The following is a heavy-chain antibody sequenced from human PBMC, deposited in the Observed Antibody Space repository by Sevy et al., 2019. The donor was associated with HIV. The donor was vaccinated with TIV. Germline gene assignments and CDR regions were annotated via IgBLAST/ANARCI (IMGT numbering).Heavy chain of an antibody. CDR3: ARGMSAYLLANGMDV. CDR1: GYTFSYYY. Sequence: ASVKVSCKAYGYTFSYYYMHWVRQAPGQGLEWMGWINPNRGGTNYAHKFQGRVTMTRDTSISTAYMELSSLRSDDTAIYYCARGMSAYLLANGMDVWGQGTTVTVSS. CDR2: INPNRGGT. V-gene: IGHV1-2*07. D-gene: IGHD3-3*01. J-gene: IGHJ6*02.